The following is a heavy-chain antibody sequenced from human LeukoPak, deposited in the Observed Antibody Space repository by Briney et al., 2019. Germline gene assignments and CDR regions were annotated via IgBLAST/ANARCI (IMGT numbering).Heavy chain of an antibody. CDR1: GFTFSTYA. CDR2: SGSGDST. V-gene: IGHV3-23*01. J-gene: IGHJ4*02. Sequence: GGSLRLSCAASGFTFSTYAVNWVSQPPGKGLEWVSTSGSGDSTYYADSVKGRFTISRDNSKDTLYLQMSSVRVDDTAVYYCARDRGRYYDSRGFYWGYYFDSWGQGILVTVST. CDR3: ARDRGRYYDSRGFYWGYYFDS. D-gene: IGHD3-22*01.